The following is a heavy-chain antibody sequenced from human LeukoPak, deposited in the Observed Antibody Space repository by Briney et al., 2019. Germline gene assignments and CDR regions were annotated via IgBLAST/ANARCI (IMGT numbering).Heavy chain of an antibody. CDR3: ARGRRTRYCSSTSCYYFDY. Sequence: GASVKVSCKASGYTFTSYDINWVRQATGQGLEWMRRMNPNSGNTGYAQKFQGRVTITRNTSISTAYMELSSLRSEDTAVYYCARGRRTRYCSSTSCYYFDYWGQGTLVTVSS. V-gene: IGHV1-8*03. J-gene: IGHJ4*02. D-gene: IGHD2-2*01. CDR2: MNPNSGNT. CDR1: GYTFTSYD.